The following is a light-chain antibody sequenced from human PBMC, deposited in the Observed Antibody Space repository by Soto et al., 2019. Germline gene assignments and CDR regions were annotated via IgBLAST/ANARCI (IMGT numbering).Light chain of an antibody. CDR3: SSYTSSSIWV. Sequence: QSALTQPASVSGSPGQSITISCTGTSSDIGGYKYVSWYQQHPGKAPKLIIYEVSNRPSGVSKRFSGSKSGNTASLTISGLQAEDEADYYCSSYTSSSIWVFGGGTKLTVL. CDR2: EVS. CDR1: SSDIGGYKY. J-gene: IGLJ3*02. V-gene: IGLV2-14*01.